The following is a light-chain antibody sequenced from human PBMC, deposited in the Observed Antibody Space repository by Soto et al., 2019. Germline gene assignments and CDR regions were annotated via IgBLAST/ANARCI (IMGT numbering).Light chain of an antibody. CDR3: QQSYAAPLT. CDR2: AAS. J-gene: IGKJ2*01. CDR1: QTIGNY. V-gene: IGKV1-39*01. Sequence: DIQMTHSPSSLSASVGDRVRITCRASQTIGNYLIWYQHRPGKAPKVLIYAASNLKIGVPSRFSGSGSGTDFTLTISNLQPEDSATYYCQQSYAAPLTFGIGTKVDIK.